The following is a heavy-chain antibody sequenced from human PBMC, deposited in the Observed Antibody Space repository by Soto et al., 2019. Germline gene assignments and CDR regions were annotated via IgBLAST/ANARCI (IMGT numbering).Heavy chain of an antibody. D-gene: IGHD3-22*01. Sequence: PSETLSLTCTVSGGSISSSSYYWGWIRQPPGKGLEWIGYIYYSGSTNYNPSLKSRVTISVDTSKNQFSLKLSSVTAADTAVYYCASDSRGYILDYWGQGTLVTVSS. CDR3: ASDSRGYILDY. J-gene: IGHJ4*02. CDR1: GGSISSSSYY. V-gene: IGHV4-61*05. CDR2: IYYSGST.